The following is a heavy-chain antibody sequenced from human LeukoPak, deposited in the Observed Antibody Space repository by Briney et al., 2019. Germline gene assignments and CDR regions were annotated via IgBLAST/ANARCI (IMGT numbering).Heavy chain of an antibody. CDR3: AKDPRSIFGVVGIPSDY. Sequence: PGGSLRLSCAASGFTFSSYGMHWVRQAPGKGLEWVTFIRYHGSNKYYADSVKGRFTISRDNSKNTLYLQMNSLRAEDTAVYYCAKDPRSIFGVVGIPSDYWGQGTLVTVSS. J-gene: IGHJ4*02. V-gene: IGHV3-30*02. CDR2: IRYHGSNK. D-gene: IGHD3-3*01. CDR1: GFTFSSYG.